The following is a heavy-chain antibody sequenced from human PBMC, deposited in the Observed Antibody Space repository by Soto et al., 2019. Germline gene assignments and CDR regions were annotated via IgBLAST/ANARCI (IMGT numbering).Heavy chain of an antibody. Sequence: ASVKVSCKASGYTFTSYDINWVRQATGQGLEWMGWMNPNSGNTGYAQKYKGRVTMTRNTSISTAYMKMSSLRSEDTAVYYCARTLYGGNVDYWGQGTLVTVSS. CDR3: ARTLYGGNVDY. V-gene: IGHV1-8*01. CDR1: GYTFTSYD. CDR2: MNPNSGNT. J-gene: IGHJ4*02. D-gene: IGHD4-17*01.